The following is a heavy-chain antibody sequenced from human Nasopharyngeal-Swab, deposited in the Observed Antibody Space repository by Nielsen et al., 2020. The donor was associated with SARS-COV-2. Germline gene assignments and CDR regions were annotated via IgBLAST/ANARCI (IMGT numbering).Heavy chain of an antibody. CDR1: GFTFDIYT. CDR3: VRDTPAMFAY. Sequence: GESLKISCAASGFTFDIYTMNWVRQAPGRGLEWVSAISSTGDYIYYAASVKGRFTISRDNAKNSLYLQMSTLRAEDTAVYYCVRDTPAMFAYWGQGTLVTVSS. V-gene: IGHV3-21*01. J-gene: IGHJ4*02. CDR2: ISSTGDYI.